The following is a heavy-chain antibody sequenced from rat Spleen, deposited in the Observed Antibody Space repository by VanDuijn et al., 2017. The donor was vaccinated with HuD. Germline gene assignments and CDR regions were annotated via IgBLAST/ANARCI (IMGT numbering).Heavy chain of an antibody. D-gene: IGHD5-1*01. Sequence: DVQLVESGGGLVQPGRSLKLSCAASGFTFSDFYMAWVRQAPTKGLEWVATISYGDSSGHSSTYYRDSVKGRFTISRDNAKSTLSLQMDSLRSEDTATYYCARHSGTARGVMDAWGQGASVTVSS. V-gene: IGHV5-7*01. CDR1: GFTFSDFY. CDR3: ARHSGTARGVMDA. CDR2: ISYGDSSGHSST. J-gene: IGHJ4*01.